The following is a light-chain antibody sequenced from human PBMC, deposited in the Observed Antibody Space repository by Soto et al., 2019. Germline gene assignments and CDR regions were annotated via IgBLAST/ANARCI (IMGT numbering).Light chain of an antibody. CDR3: QQADSFPIT. CDR1: QGISSW. Sequence: DIQMTQSPSSVSASVGDRVTITCRASQGISSWLAWYQQKPGKAPKLLIYAASSLRSGVPSRFRGSGSRTDFPLAITSLQPEDFATYCCQQADSFPITFGQGTRLEIK. J-gene: IGKJ5*01. V-gene: IGKV1-12*01. CDR2: AAS.